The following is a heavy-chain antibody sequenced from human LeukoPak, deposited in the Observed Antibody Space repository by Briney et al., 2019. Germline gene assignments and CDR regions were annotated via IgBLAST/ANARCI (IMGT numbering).Heavy chain of an antibody. D-gene: IGHD6-19*01. CDR2: IYKGST. Sequence: PSETLSLTCAVSGGSLNSHYWSWIRQPPGKGLEWIGDIYKGSTKYNPSLKSRVTISVDTSKNHLSLNLTSVLAADTAIYYCARRDTGWYYCDYWGQGILVTVSS. V-gene: IGHV4-4*08. CDR3: ARRDTGWYYCDY. J-gene: IGHJ4*02. CDR1: GGSLNSHY.